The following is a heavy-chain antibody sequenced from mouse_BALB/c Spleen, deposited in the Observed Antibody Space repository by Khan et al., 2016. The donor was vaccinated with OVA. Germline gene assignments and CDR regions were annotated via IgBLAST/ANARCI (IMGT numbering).Heavy chain of an antibody. CDR2: IDTNTGEP. J-gene: IGHJ3*01. CDR1: GYTFTKYG. Sequence: QIQLVQSGPELKKPGETVKISCRTSGYTFTKYGMNWVNQAPGEGLKWMGWIDTNTGEPTYAEEFKGRFAFSLETSASTAYLQINTLKDEDTATFFWGRSPNYKYYGFAYWGQGTQVTVSA. D-gene: IGHD2-14*01. CDR3: GRSPNYKYYGFAY. V-gene: IGHV9-3*02.